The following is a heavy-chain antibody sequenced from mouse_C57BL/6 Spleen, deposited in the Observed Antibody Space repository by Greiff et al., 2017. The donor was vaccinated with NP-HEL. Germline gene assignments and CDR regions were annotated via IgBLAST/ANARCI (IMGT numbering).Heavy chain of an antibody. CDR1: GYAFSSSW. V-gene: IGHV1-82*01. CDR2: IYPGDGDT. CDR3: ARSPNWDGAMDY. Sequence: VQLQQSGPELVKPGASVKISCKASGYAFSSSWMNWVKQRPGKGLEWIGRIYPGDGDTNYNGKFKGKATLTADKSSSTAYMQLSSLTSEDSAVYFCARSPNWDGAMDYWGQGTSVTVSS. J-gene: IGHJ4*01. D-gene: IGHD4-1*01.